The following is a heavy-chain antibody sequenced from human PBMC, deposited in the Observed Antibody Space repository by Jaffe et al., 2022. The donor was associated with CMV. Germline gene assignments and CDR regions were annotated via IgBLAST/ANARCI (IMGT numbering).Heavy chain of an antibody. CDR2: ISSSSRTI. Sequence: EVQLVESGGGLVQPGGSLRLSCEASGFSFSIYEMNWVRQAPGKGLEWVSYISSSSRTIYYADSVKGRFTISRDNAKNSLFLQMDSLRAEDSSVYYCTREDHYDFFDYWGQGTLVTVSS. D-gene: IGHD3-16*01. CDR3: TREDHYDFFDY. J-gene: IGHJ4*02. CDR1: GFSFSIYE. V-gene: IGHV3-48*03.